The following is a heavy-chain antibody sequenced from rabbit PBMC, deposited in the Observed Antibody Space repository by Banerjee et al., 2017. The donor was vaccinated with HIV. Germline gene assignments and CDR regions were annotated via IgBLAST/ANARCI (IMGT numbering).Heavy chain of an antibody. J-gene: IGHJ4*01. Sequence: QEQLVESGGGLVQPEGSLTLTCTASGFSFSSTYYMCWVRQAPGKGLEWIGCIGAGSSGRTYYASWAKGRFTISKTSSTTVTLQMTSLTAADTATYFCARDLAGVIGWNFDLWGPGTLVTVS. CDR3: ARDLAGVIGWNFDL. CDR1: GFSFSSTYY. D-gene: IGHD4-1*01. CDR2: IGAGSSGRT. V-gene: IGHV1S45*01.